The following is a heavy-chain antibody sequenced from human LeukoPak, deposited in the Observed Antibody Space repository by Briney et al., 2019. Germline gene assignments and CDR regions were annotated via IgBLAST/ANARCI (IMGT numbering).Heavy chain of an antibody. Sequence: ASVKVSCKASGYTFTSYGISWVRQAPGQGLEWMGWISAYNGNTNYAQKLQGRVTMTTDTSTSTAYMELRSLRSEDTAVYYCARDPGSTYGNAFDIWGQGTMVTVSS. D-gene: IGHD5-18*01. CDR3: ARDPGSTYGNAFDI. V-gene: IGHV1-18*01. J-gene: IGHJ3*02. CDR1: GYTFTSYG. CDR2: ISAYNGNT.